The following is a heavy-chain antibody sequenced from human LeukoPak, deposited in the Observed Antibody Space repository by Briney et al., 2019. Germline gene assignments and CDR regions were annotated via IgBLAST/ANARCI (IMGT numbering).Heavy chain of an antibody. V-gene: IGHV4-31*03. D-gene: IGHD2-15*01. Sequence: SETLSLTCTVSGGSISSGGYYWSWIRQHPGKGLEWIGYIYYSGSTYYNPSLKSRVTISVDTSKDQFSLKLSSVTAADTAVYYCARDGYCSGGSCNYFDYWGQGTLVTVSS. CDR3: ARDGYCSGGSCNYFDY. CDR2: IYYSGST. CDR1: GGSISSGGYY. J-gene: IGHJ4*02.